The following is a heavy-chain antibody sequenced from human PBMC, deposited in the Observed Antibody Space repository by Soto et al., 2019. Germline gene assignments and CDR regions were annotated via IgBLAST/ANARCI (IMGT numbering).Heavy chain of an antibody. CDR1: GYSFTSYW. Sequence: GESLKISCKGSGYSFTSYWISWVRQMPGKGLEWMGRIDPSDSYTNYSPSFQGHVTISADKSISTAYLQWSSLKASDTAVYYCASLASTVAGEDYYYYGMDVWGQGTTVTVSS. D-gene: IGHD4-17*01. J-gene: IGHJ6*02. CDR2: IDPSDSYT. CDR3: ASLASTVAGEDYYYYGMDV. V-gene: IGHV5-10-1*01.